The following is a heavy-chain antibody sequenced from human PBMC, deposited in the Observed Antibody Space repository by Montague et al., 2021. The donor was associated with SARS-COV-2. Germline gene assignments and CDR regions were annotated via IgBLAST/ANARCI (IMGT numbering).Heavy chain of an antibody. J-gene: IGHJ3*02. V-gene: IGHV4-61*08. Sequence: SETLSLTCTVSGGSVTSGDYYWTWIRQPPGKGLEWIGYIYNTGRTNYXPSLKSRVTISMDTSKNQFSLKVDSASAADTAVYYCATEMPAYDVFDIWGQGTMVTVSS. CDR3: ATEMPAYDVFDI. CDR2: IYNTGRT. CDR1: GGSVTSGDYY. D-gene: IGHD2-2*01.